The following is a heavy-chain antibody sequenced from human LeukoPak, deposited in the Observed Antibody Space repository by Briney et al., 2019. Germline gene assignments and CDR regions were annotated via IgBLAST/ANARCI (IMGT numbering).Heavy chain of an antibody. J-gene: IGHJ6*02. V-gene: IGHV3-7*01. D-gene: IGHD3-3*01. CDR2: IKQDGSEK. CDR3: AREDDFWTHYYYGMDV. CDR1: GFTFSSYW. Sequence: GGSLRLSCAASGFTFSSYWMSWVRQAPGKGLEGVANIKQDGSEKYYVDSVKGRFTISRDNAKNSLYLQMNSLRAEDTAVYYCAREDDFWTHYYYGMDVWGQGTTVTVSS.